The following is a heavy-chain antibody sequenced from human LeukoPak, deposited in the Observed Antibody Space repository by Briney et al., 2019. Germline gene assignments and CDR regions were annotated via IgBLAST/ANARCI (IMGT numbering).Heavy chain of an antibody. Sequence: GGSLRLSCAASGFTFSSYAMHWVRQAPGVGLEYVSAISTNGGSTYYATSVKGRFTISRDNSKNTLYLQMGSLRAEDMAVYYCARRGASWYELDYWGQGTLVTVSS. V-gene: IGHV3-64*01. CDR2: ISTNGGST. CDR3: ARRGASWYELDY. CDR1: GFTFSSYA. D-gene: IGHD2-15*01. J-gene: IGHJ4*02.